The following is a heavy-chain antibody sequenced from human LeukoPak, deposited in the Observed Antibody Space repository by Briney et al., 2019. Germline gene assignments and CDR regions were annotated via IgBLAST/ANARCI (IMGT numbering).Heavy chain of an antibody. J-gene: IGHJ4*02. CDR2: INPNSGGT. Sequence: ASVTVSCKASRYTFTGYYMHWVRQAPGQGLEWMGWINPNSGGTNYAQKFQGRVTMTRDTSIRTAYMELTRLRSDDPAGYYCARETVGATPNSGSGGQGTLAPVS. D-gene: IGHD1-26*01. V-gene: IGHV1-2*02. CDR3: ARETVGATPNSGS. CDR1: RYTFTGYY.